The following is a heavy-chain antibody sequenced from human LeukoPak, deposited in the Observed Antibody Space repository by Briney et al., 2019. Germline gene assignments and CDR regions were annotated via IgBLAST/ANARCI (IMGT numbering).Heavy chain of an antibody. CDR1: GGSISSGDYY. J-gene: IGHJ4*02. CDR2: IYYSGST. CDR3: ARGGYYGSGSLDY. Sequence: SQTLSLTCTVSGGSISSGDYYWSWIRQPPGKGLEWIGYIYYSGSTYYNPSLKSRVTISVDTSKNQFSLKLSSETAADTAVYYCARGGYYGSGSLDYWGQGTLVTVSS. D-gene: IGHD3-10*01. V-gene: IGHV4-30-4*01.